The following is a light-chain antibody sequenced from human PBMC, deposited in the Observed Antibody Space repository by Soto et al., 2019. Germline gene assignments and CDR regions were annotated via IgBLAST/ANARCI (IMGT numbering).Light chain of an antibody. V-gene: IGLV2-23*02. J-gene: IGLJ1*01. CDR2: EVR. CDR1: SSDIGSYDL. CDR3: CSGSTTFYV. Sequence: QSVLTQPASVSGSPGQSITISCTGTSSDIGSYDLVSWYQQHADKVPKLIIYEVRKRPSGVSNRFSGSKSGNTASLTISGLQAEDEADYYCCSGSTTFYVFGTGTKVPV.